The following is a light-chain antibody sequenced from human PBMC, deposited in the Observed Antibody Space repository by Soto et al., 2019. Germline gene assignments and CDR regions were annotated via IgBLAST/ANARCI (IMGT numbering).Light chain of an antibody. CDR3: QQYDTWPPAWT. V-gene: IGKV3-15*01. J-gene: IGKJ1*01. CDR1: QRVSTN. CDR2: GAS. Sequence: EIVMTQSPATLSVSPGERATLSCRASQRVSTNLAWYQQKPGQAPRLLIFGASTRATGIPARFSGSGSGTEFTLTISSLQSEAFAVCCCQQYDTWPPAWTFGQGTRVEI.